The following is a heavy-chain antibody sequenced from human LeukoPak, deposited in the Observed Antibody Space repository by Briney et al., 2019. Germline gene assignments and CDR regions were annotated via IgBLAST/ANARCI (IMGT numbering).Heavy chain of an antibody. CDR2: IIPILGIA. D-gene: IGHD3-10*01. V-gene: IGHV1-69*04. CDR3: ARDRTVYGSGSREEDY. J-gene: IGHJ4*02. CDR1: GGTFSSYA. Sequence: ASVKVSCKASGGTFSSYAISWVRQAPGQGLEWMGRIIPILGIANYAQKFQGRVTITADKSTSTAYMELSSLRSEDTAVYYCARDRTVYGSGSREEDYWGQGTLVTVS.